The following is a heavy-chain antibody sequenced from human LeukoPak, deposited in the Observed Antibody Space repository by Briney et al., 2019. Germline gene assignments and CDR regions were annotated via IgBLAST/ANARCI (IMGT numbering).Heavy chain of an antibody. CDR1: GGSISSHY. J-gene: IGHJ4*02. Sequence: SETLSLTCTVSGGSISSHYWSWIRQPPGKGLEWIGEINHSGSTNYNPSLKSRVTISVDTSKNQFSLKLSSVTAADTAVYYCATAPSIAAAGYFDYWGQGTLVTVSS. D-gene: IGHD6-13*01. V-gene: IGHV4-34*01. CDR2: INHSGST. CDR3: ATAPSIAAAGYFDY.